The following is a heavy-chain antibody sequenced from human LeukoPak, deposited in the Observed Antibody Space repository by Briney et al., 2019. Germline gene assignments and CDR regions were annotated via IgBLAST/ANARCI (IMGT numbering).Heavy chain of an antibody. CDR3: ARTTHYYDSSGYITYAFDI. CDR2: IYYSGST. J-gene: IGHJ3*02. Sequence: PSETLSLTCTVSGGSISSYYWSWIRQPPGKGLEWIGYIYYSGSTNYNPPLKSRVTISVDTSKNQFSLKLSSVTAADTAVYYCARTTHYYDSSGYITYAFDIWGQGTMVTVSS. CDR1: GGSISSYY. V-gene: IGHV4-59*01. D-gene: IGHD3-22*01.